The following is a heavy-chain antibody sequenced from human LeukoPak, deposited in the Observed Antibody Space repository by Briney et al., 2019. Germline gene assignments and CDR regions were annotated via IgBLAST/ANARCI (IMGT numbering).Heavy chain of an antibody. CDR3: ARDRKHAYCSSTSCYRRDFDY. J-gene: IGHJ4*02. CDR1: GYTFTSYG. D-gene: IGHD2-2*01. Sequence: GASVKVSCKASGYTFTSYGISWVRQAPGQGLEWMGWTSAYNGNTNHAQKLQGRVTMTTDTSTSTAYMELRSLRSDDTAVYYCARDRKHAYCSSTSCYRRDFDYWGQGTLVTVSS. V-gene: IGHV1-18*01. CDR2: TSAYNGNT.